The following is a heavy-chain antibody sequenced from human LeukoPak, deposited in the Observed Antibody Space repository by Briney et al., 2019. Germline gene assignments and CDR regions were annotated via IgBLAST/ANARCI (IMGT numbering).Heavy chain of an antibody. J-gene: IGHJ3*02. D-gene: IGHD1-1*01. CDR2: IYPGDSDT. Sequence: GESLKISCKGSGYSFTSYWIGWVRQMPGKGLEWMGIIYPGDSDTRYSPSFQGQVTISADKSISTAYLQWSSLKASDTAMYYCARRDQLVRSLDAFDNWGQGTMVTVPS. V-gene: IGHV5-51*01. CDR3: ARRDQLVRSLDAFDN. CDR1: GYSFTSYW.